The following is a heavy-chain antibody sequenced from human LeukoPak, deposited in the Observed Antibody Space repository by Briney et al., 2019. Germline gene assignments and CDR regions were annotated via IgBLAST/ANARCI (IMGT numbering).Heavy chain of an antibody. CDR3: ARRPYDFWSGASTGFDY. Sequence: GRSLRLSCTTSGFTFGDYAMGWVRQAPGKGLEWVANIKQDGSEKYYVDSVKGRFTISRDNAKNSLYLQMNSLRAEDTAVYYCARRPYDFWSGASTGFDYWGQGTLVTVSS. CDR2: IKQDGSEK. CDR1: GFTFGDYA. D-gene: IGHD3-3*01. J-gene: IGHJ4*02. V-gene: IGHV3-7*01.